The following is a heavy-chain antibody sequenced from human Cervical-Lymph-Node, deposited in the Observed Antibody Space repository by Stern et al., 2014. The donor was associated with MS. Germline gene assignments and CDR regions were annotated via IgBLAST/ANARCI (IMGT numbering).Heavy chain of an antibody. Sequence: VQLMQSGAEVKKPGESLKISCKGSGFNFATNWIAWVRQMPGKGLEWMGIIYADDSDTRYSPSFQGQVTISADRSISAAYLQWSSLKASDTAMYCCARGTYYYGMDVWGRGTTVTVSS. D-gene: IGHD1-26*01. CDR2: IYADDSDT. CDR1: GFNFATNW. J-gene: IGHJ6*02. CDR3: ARGTYYYGMDV. V-gene: IGHV5-51*03.